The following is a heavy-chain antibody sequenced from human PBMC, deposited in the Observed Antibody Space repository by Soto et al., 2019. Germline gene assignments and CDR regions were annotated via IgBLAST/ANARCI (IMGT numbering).Heavy chain of an antibody. V-gene: IGHV1-8*01. CDR1: GYTFTSYD. CDR3: ASRVGATSFDFDY. Sequence: QVQLVQSGAEVKKPGASVKVSCKASGYTFTSYDVNWVRLAPGQGLEWMGWMNPNSGSTDYAQKFQGRVTMTSNISISTAYMELSSLRSEDTAVYYCASRVGATSFDFDYWGQGTLVTVSS. J-gene: IGHJ4*02. D-gene: IGHD1-26*01. CDR2: MNPNSGST.